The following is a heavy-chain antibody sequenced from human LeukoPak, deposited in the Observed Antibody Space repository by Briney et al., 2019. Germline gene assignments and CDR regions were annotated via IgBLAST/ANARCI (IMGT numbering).Heavy chain of an antibody. CDR1: GGSFSGYY. D-gene: IGHD3-22*01. CDR3: VTYYFDSSGPKKNY. CDR2: INHSGST. J-gene: IGHJ4*02. Sequence: SETLSLTCAVYGGSFSGYYWSWIRQPPGKGLEWIGEINHSGSTNYNPSLKSRVTISVDTSKKQFSLKLSSVTAADTAVYYCVTYYFDSSGPKKNYWGQGTLVTVSS. V-gene: IGHV4-34*01.